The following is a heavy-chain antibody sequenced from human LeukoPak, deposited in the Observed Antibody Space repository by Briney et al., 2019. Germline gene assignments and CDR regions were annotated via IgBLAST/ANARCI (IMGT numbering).Heavy chain of an antibody. D-gene: IGHD3-22*01. J-gene: IGHJ4*02. V-gene: IGHV1-3*01. Sequence: GASVKVFCKASGYTFTSYAMHWLRQAPGQRLEWMRWINAGNGNAKYSQKFQGRVTITRDTSASTAYMELSSLRSEDTAVYYCARILFYYDSSGPPGYWGQGTLVSVSS. CDR3: ARILFYYDSSGPPGY. CDR2: INAGNGNA. CDR1: GYTFTSYA.